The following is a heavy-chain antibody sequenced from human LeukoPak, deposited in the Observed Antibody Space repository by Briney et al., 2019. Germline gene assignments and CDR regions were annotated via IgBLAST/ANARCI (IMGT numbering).Heavy chain of an antibody. CDR1: GGSISSYY. J-gene: IGHJ3*02. D-gene: IGHD2-21*02. CDR2: IYYSGST. CDR3: ARDQGVVTAYDAFDI. Sequence: PSETLSLTCTVSGGSISSYYWSWIRQPPGKGLEWIGYIYYSGSTNYNPSLKSRVTISVDTSKNQFSLKLSSVTAADTAVYYCARDQGVVTAYDAFDIWGQGTMVTVSS. V-gene: IGHV4-59*01.